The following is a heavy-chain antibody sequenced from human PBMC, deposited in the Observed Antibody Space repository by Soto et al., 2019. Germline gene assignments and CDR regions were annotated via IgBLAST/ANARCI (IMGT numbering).Heavy chain of an antibody. CDR1: SAPVSSSTYT. Sequence: SETLSLTCTVSSAPVSSSTYTWGWIRQPPGKGLEWIGSIYYSGSTYYNPSLNSRVTVSVDTSKNQFSLKVTSVTAADTAVYYCISSSCHGHYAMDVWGQGTTVTV. V-gene: IGHV4-39*01. CDR3: ISSSCHGHYAMDV. D-gene: IGHD2-2*01. J-gene: IGHJ6*02. CDR2: IYYSGST.